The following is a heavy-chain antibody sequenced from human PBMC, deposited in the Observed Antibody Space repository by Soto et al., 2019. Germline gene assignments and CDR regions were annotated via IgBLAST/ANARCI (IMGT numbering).Heavy chain of an antibody. CDR3: ARRWTYDSSGYYRAPFDP. D-gene: IGHD3-22*01. Sequence: PSETLSLTCAVYGGSFSGYYWSWIRQPPGKGLEWIGEINHSGSTNYNPSLKSRVTISVDTSKNQFSLKLSSVTAADTAVYCCARRWTYDSSGYYRAPFDPWGQGTLVTVSS. J-gene: IGHJ5*02. CDR2: INHSGST. V-gene: IGHV4-34*01. CDR1: GGSFSGYY.